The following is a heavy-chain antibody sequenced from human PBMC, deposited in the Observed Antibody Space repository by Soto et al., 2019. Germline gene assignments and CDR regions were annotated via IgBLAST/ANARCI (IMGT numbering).Heavy chain of an antibody. CDR2: IRRIAYGGTT. CDR3: SRSLAIDFDS. J-gene: IGHJ4*02. CDR1: GFNFAAYT. Sequence: LRLSCSASGFNFAAYTMSWVRLTPGKGLEWVGFIRRIAYGGTTVYAASVKGRFTISRDDSRKIVYLQMSRLKIEDTAVYYCSRSLAIDFDSWGQGTLVTVSS. V-gene: IGHV3-49*04.